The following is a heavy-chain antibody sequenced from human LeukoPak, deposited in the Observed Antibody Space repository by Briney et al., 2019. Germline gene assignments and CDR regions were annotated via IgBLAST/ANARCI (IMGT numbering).Heavy chain of an antibody. CDR2: IYTSGST. D-gene: IGHD1-26*01. Sequence: PSETLSLTCTVSGGSISSGNYYWSWIRKPAGKGLEWIGRIYTSGSTNYNPSLKSRVTISVDTSKNQFSLKLSSVTAADTAVYYCARGLGKGIVGATLFDYWGQGTLVTVSS. J-gene: IGHJ4*02. V-gene: IGHV4-61*02. CDR1: GGSISSGNYY. CDR3: ARGLGKGIVGATLFDY.